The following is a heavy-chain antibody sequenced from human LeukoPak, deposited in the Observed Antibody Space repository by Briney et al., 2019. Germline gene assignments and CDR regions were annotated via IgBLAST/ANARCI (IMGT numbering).Heavy chain of an antibody. J-gene: IGHJ4*02. Sequence: SETLSLTCAVSGGSVSGYSWSWIRQPPGKGLEWIGDITDRGGTSYTPSLKSRVSISLDTSKNQFSLHLTSVTAADTAVYFCARVPDWEPIDKWGQGTLVTVSS. CDR3: ARVPDWEPIDK. V-gene: IGHV4-34*01. D-gene: IGHD1-26*01. CDR1: GGSVSGYS. CDR2: ITDRGGT.